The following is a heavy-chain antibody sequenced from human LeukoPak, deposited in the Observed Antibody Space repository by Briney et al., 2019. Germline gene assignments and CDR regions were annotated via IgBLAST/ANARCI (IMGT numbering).Heavy chain of an antibody. V-gene: IGHV3-23*01. CDR1: GFTFSNYA. J-gene: IGHJ4*02. Sequence: PGGSLRLSCAASGFTFSNYAMTWVRQAPGKGLEWVSTVSSGGDNTDDADSVKGRFTISRDNSKNTLYLQMNSLRAEDTAVYYCARANSGYYIDYWGQGTLVTVSS. CDR2: VSSGGDNT. CDR3: ARANSGYYIDY. D-gene: IGHD3-22*01.